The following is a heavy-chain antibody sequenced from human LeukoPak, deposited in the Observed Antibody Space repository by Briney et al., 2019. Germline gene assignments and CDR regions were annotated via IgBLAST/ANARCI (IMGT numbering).Heavy chain of an antibody. CDR1: GFTVSINY. CDR3: ARSDPQFLYYYGMDV. V-gene: IGHV3-53*01. J-gene: IGHJ6*02. D-gene: IGHD2-21*01. CDR2: IYSGGST. Sequence: PGGSLRLSCAASGFTVSINYMSWVRQAPGKGLEWVSVIYSGGSTYYADSVKGRFTISRDNSKNTLYHQMNSLRAEDTAVYYCARSDPQFLYYYGMDVWGQGTTVTVSS.